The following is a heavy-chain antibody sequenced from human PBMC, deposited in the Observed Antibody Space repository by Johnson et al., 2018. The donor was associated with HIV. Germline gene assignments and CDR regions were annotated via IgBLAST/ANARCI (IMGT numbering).Heavy chain of an antibody. CDR2: IKQGGSEK. J-gene: IGHJ3*02. V-gene: IGHV3-7*01. CDR1: GFTFSSYW. CDR3: AREEGTDILTRGDAFDI. D-gene: IGHD3-9*01. Sequence: VQLVESGGGLVQPGGSLRLSCAASGFTFSSYWMSWVRQAPGKGLEWVANIKQGGSEKYFVDSLKGRFIISRDNAKNSLYLQMNSLRAEDTAVYYCAREEGTDILTRGDAFDIWGQGTMVTVSS.